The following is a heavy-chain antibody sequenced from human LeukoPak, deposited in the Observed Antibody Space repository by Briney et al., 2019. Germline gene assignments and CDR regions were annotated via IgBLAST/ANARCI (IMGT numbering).Heavy chain of an antibody. CDR2: SKYDGSTK. Sequence: GGSLRLSCEASGFNLSGSWMPWVRQAPGKGLMWVSQSKYDGSTKSYAASVRGRFTISRDNAKNTLYLHMDSLRAEDTAVYYCARSDYFHNWGQGTMVVVSA. V-gene: IGHV3-74*01. CDR3: ARSDYFHN. CDR1: GFNLSGSW. D-gene: IGHD2/OR15-2a*01. J-gene: IGHJ3*01.